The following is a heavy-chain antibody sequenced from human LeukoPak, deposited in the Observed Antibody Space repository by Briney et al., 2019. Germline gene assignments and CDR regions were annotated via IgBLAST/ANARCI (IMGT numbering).Heavy chain of an antibody. J-gene: IGHJ5*02. D-gene: IGHD3-22*01. Sequence: PGGSLRLSCAASGFTFNDYGMSWVRQAPARGLEWVSGINWNGGSTAYADSVRGSFTISRDNTNNSLYLQMNSLRADDTAFYYCGRKFGGGDRSGMYSWGQGTLVTVSS. CDR3: GRKFGGGDRSGMYS. V-gene: IGHV3-20*04. CDR1: GFTFNDYG. CDR2: INWNGGST.